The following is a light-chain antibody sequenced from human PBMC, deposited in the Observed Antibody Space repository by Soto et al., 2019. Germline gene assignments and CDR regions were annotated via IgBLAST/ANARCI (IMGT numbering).Light chain of an antibody. CDR1: QSVSSN. J-gene: IGKJ1*01. CDR2: GAS. Sequence: EIVMTQSPASLSVSPGERATPSCRASQSVSSNLAWYQQRPGQAPRLLIYGASTGATGVPARFSGSGSGTDFTLTISSLQSEDFAVYYCQQYNNWPRTFGQGTKVDIK. V-gene: IGKV3-15*01. CDR3: QQYNNWPRT.